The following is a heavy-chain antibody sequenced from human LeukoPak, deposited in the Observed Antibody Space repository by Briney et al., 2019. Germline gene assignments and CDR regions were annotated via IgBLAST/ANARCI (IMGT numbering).Heavy chain of an antibody. D-gene: IGHD3-10*01. CDR2: ISSNGGST. J-gene: IGHJ3*02. CDR1: GFTFSSYA. V-gene: IGHV3-64*01. CDR3: AREIGERSGAFDI. Sequence: TGGSLRLSCAASGFTFSSYAMHWVRQAPGKGLEYVSAISSNGGSTYYANSVKGRFTISRDNSKNTLYLQMGSLRAEDMAVYYCAREIGERSGAFDIWGQGTMVTVSS.